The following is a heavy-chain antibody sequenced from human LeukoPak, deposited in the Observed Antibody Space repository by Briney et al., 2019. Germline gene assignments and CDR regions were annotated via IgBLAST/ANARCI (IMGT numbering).Heavy chain of an antibody. D-gene: IGHD2-21*02. CDR3: ARGVTAGDY. Sequence: GGSLRLSCAASGFTFSGYSMNWVRQAPGKGLEWVSSVSNSGSDIYYGDPVKGRFTISRDNAKNSLYLQMNNLRADDTALYYCARGVTAGDYWGQGTLVTVSS. CDR2: VSNSGSDI. V-gene: IGHV3-21*01. J-gene: IGHJ4*02. CDR1: GFTFSGYS.